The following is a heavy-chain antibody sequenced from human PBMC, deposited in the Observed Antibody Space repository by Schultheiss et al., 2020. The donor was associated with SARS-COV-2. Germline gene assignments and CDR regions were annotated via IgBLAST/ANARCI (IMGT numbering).Heavy chain of an antibody. CDR1: GGSISSYY. V-gene: IGHV4-59*12. CDR3: ARGPPSGWAFDI. CDR2: IYYSGST. J-gene: IGHJ3*02. D-gene: IGHD1-1*01. Sequence: SETLSLTCTVSGGSISSYYWSWIRQPPGKGLEWIGYIYYSGSTNYNPSLKSRVTISADTSKNQFSLRLSSVTAADTAIYYCARGPPSGWAFDIWGQGTMVTVSS.